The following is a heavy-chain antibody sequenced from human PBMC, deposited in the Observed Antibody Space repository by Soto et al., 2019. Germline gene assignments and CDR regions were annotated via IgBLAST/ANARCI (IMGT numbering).Heavy chain of an antibody. V-gene: IGHV1-46*01. D-gene: IGHD1-1*01. CDR1: AYSFTTYH. CDR2: INPNAGAT. J-gene: IGHJ5*02. CDR3: ARRNPNNWFDP. Sequence: ASVKVSCKASAYSFTTYHIHWVRQAPGQGLEWMGLINPNAGATNYAQRFQGRVTITADESTSTAYMELSSLRSEDTAVYYCARRNPNNWFDPWGQGTLVTVSS.